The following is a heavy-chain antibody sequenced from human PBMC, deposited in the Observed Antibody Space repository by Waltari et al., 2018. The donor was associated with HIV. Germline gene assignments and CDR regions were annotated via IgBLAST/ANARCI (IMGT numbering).Heavy chain of an antibody. D-gene: IGHD6-19*01. V-gene: IGHV4-39*07. CDR3: ARDEQWLYYGMDV. Sequence: LQLQESGPGLVKTSETLSLTCTGPGASIRSRSYYWGWTRQPPGKGREWIGSSYYSGSTYYNPSLKSRVTISVDTSKNQFSLKLSSVTAADTAVYYCARDEQWLYYGMDVWGQGTTVTVSS. CDR1: GASIRSRSYY. J-gene: IGHJ6*02. CDR2: SYYSGST.